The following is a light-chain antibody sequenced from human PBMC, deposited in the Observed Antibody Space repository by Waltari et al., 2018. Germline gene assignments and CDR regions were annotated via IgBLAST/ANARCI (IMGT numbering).Light chain of an antibody. J-gene: IGLJ1*01. CDR2: RND. CDR3: TTWDDSLSGYV. Sequence: QSVLTQPPSASGTPGQRVTISCSGSSSNIGSNHVYWYQQLPGTTPKLLIYRNDQPPPVVPDRFSGSKSGTSASLAISGLRSEDEADYYCTTWDDSLSGYVFGTGTKVTVL. V-gene: IGLV1-47*01. CDR1: SSNIGSNH.